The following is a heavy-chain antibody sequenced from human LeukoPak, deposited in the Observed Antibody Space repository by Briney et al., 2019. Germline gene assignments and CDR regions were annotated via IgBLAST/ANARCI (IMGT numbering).Heavy chain of an antibody. Sequence: GGPLRLSCAASGFTFDDYGMHWVRQAPGKGLEWVSGISYNSGSIGYADSVKGRFTISRDSAKNSLYLQMNSLRAEDTALYYCAKDLGYCSGGRCFTPVWYGMDVWGQGTTVTVSS. D-gene: IGHD2-15*01. CDR3: AKDLGYCSGGRCFTPVWYGMDV. CDR1: GFTFDDYG. V-gene: IGHV3-9*01. J-gene: IGHJ6*02. CDR2: ISYNSGSI.